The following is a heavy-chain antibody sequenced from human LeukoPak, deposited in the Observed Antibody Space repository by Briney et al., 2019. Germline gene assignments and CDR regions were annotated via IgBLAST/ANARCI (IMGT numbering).Heavy chain of an antibody. J-gene: IGHJ4*02. CDR3: ARRSYYADYFDY. CDR2: ISYDGSNK. Sequence: GGSLRLSRAASGFTFSSYAMHWVRQAPGKGLERGAVISYDGSNKYYADSVKGRFTISRDNSKNTLYLQMNSLRAEDTAVYYCARRSYYADYFDYWGQGTLVTVSS. D-gene: IGHD3-10*01. V-gene: IGHV3-30*01. CDR1: GFTFSSYA.